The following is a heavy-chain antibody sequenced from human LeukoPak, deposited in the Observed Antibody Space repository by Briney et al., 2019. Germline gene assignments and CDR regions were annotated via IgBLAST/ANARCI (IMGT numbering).Heavy chain of an antibody. CDR3: AKGSITMVRGVPFDY. V-gene: IGHV3-30*02. Sequence: GGSLRLSCAASGFTFSSYGMHWVRQAPGKGLEWVAFIRYDGSNKYYADSVKGRFTIFRDNSKNTLYLQMNSLRAEDTAVYYCAKGSITMVRGVPFDYWGQGTLVTVSS. CDR1: GFTFSSYG. D-gene: IGHD3-10*01. CDR2: IRYDGSNK. J-gene: IGHJ4*02.